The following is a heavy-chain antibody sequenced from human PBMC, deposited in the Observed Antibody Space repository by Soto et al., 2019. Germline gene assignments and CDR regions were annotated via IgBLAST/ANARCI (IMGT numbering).Heavy chain of an antibody. Sequence: GGSLRLSCAASGFTFSAYAMSWVRQAPGKGLEWVSVISGSGGATYYADSVKGRFTISRDNSKNTLYLQMNSLRAEDTAVYYCARQEYSTTWYLKYWGQGALVTVSS. CDR2: ISGSGGAT. CDR1: GFTFSAYA. CDR3: ARQEYSTTWYLKY. D-gene: IGHD6-13*01. V-gene: IGHV3-23*01. J-gene: IGHJ4*02.